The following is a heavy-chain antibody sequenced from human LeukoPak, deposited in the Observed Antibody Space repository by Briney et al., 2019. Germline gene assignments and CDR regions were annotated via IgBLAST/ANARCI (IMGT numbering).Heavy chain of an antibody. V-gene: IGHV4-59*08. J-gene: IGHJ5*02. CDR3: ARGTEARNYYDSSGYYHWFDP. Sequence: PSETLSLTCTVSGGSISSYYWSWIRQPPGKGLEWIRYTSHSRSTNYNPSLKSRVTISVDTSKNQFSLKLSSVTAADTAVYYCARGTEARNYYDSSGYYHWFDPWGQGTLVTVSS. CDR2: TSHSRST. CDR1: GGSISSYY. D-gene: IGHD3-22*01.